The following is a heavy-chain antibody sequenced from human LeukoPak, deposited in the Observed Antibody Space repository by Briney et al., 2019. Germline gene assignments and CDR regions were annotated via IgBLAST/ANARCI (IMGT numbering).Heavy chain of an antibody. CDR1: GFTFTKYG. D-gene: IGHD3-10*01. Sequence: PGGSLRLSCAASGFTFTKYGMSWVRQAPGKGLEWLSTISDSGAYTYYADFVKGRFTVSRDNSKNMVFLEVNSLRAEDTATYFCAKGRILWFGEQSDFDYWGQGTLVTVSS. V-gene: IGHV3-23*01. J-gene: IGHJ4*02. CDR3: AKGRILWFGEQSDFDY. CDR2: ISDSGAYT.